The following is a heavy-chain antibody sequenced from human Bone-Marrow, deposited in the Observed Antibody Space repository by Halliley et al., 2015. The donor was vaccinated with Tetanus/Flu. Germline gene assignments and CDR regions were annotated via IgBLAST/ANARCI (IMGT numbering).Heavy chain of an antibody. CDR2: ISGSGGST. J-gene: IGHJ4*02. CDR1: GFTFSSFA. V-gene: IGHV3-23*01. CDR3: ARNNYYDYVWGSHGYTGRFAF. Sequence: AVSGFTFSSFAMSWVRQAPGKGLEWVSAISGSGGSTYYADSVKGRFTISRDNSKNTLYLQMNSLRAEDTALYYCARNNYYDYVWGSHGYTGRFAFWGRGTPVTVSS. D-gene: IGHD3-16*01.